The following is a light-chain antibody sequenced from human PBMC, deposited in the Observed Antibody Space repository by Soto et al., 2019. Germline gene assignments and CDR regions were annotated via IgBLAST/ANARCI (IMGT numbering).Light chain of an antibody. J-gene: IGLJ1*01. CDR3: VAWDASLSGLV. V-gene: IGLV1-47*02. CDR2: SND. CDR1: NANIGNNF. Sequence: QSVLAQPPSASGTPGQRVTISCSGRNANIGNNFVCWYQQLPGTAPKLLIYSNDQRPSGVPDRFSGSKSGTSASLAISGLLSEDEADYYCVAWDASLSGLVFGTGTKATV.